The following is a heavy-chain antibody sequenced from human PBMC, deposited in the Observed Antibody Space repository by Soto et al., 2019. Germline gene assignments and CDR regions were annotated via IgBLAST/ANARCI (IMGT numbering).Heavy chain of an antibody. CDR1: GGSISTYY. CDR2: FYYSGST. V-gene: IGHV4-59*08. Sequence: QVQLQESGPGLAKSSETLSLTCTVSGGSISTYYWSWIRQPPGKGLEWIGYFYYSGSTNYNPSLKSRVTISVDTSKNQFSLKLSSVTAADTAVYYCARGGWRHIDYWGQGTLVTVSS. CDR3: ARGGWRHIDY. D-gene: IGHD3-3*01. J-gene: IGHJ4*02.